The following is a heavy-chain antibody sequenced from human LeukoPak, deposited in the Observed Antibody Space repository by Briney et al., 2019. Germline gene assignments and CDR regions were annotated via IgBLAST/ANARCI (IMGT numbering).Heavy chain of an antibody. V-gene: IGHV1-69*01. D-gene: IGHD6-13*01. J-gene: IGHJ5*02. Sequence: GASVKVSCKASGGTSSSYAISWVRQAPGQGLEWMGGIIPIFGTANYAQRFQGRVTITADESTSTAYMELSSLRSEDTAVYYCAREARIAAAGPPDWFDPWGQGTLATVSS. CDR2: IIPIFGTA. CDR3: AREARIAAAGPPDWFDP. CDR1: GGTSSSYA.